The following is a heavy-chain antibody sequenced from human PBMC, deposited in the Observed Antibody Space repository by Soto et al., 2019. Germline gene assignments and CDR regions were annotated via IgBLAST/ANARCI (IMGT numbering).Heavy chain of an antibody. CDR3: AAGEDCSNTVCYTGVGWYYGVDV. D-gene: IGHD2-2*02. CDR2: IIPIFDTT. Sequence: QVQLVQSGAEVKKPGSSVKVSCKASGGTFVNYAISWVRQAPGQGLEWMGGIIPIFDTTNYAQKFQGRLTIIADKSTSTVYMELGSLRSEDTAVYYCAAGEDCSNTVCYTGVGWYYGVDVWCQGTTVTVSS. V-gene: IGHV1-69*06. CDR1: GGTFVNYA. J-gene: IGHJ6*02.